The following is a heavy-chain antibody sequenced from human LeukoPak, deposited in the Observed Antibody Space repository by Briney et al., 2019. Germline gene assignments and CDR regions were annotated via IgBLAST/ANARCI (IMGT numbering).Heavy chain of an antibody. CDR3: ARGRPLEGYCSSTSCYWHAFDI. Sequence: SETLSLTCAVYGGSFSGYYWSWIRQPPGKGLEWIGEINHSGSTNYNPSLKSRVTIPVDTSKNQFSLKLSSVTAADTAVYYCARGRPLEGYCSSTSCYWHAFDIWGQGTMVTVSS. V-gene: IGHV4-34*01. D-gene: IGHD2-2*01. CDR1: GGSFSGYY. J-gene: IGHJ3*02. CDR2: INHSGST.